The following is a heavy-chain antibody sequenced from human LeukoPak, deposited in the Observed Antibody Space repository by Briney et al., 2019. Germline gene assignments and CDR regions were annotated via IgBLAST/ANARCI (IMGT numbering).Heavy chain of an antibody. J-gene: IGHJ4*02. CDR2: ISGSGGST. CDR3: AKLKILRFGYFDY. CDR1: GFTFSSYA. D-gene: IGHD3-10*01. Sequence: PGGSLGLSCAASGFTFSSYAMSWVRQAPGKGLEWVSAISGSGGSTYYADSVKGRFTISRDNSKNTLYLQMNSLRAEDTAVYYCAKLKILRFGYFDYWGQGTLVTVSS. V-gene: IGHV3-23*01.